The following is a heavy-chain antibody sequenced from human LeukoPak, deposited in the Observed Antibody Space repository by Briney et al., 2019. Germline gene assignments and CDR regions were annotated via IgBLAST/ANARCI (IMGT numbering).Heavy chain of an antibody. CDR2: IYTSGST. J-gene: IGHJ4*02. Sequence: PSETLSLTCTVSGGSISSYYWSWIRQPAGKGLEWIGRIYTSGSTNYNPSLKSRVTISVDTSKNQFSLKLSSVTAADTAVYYCARDNQLGYCSSTSCYTHFDYWGQGTLVTVSS. CDR1: GGSISSYY. CDR3: ARDNQLGYCSSTSCYTHFDY. D-gene: IGHD2-2*02. V-gene: IGHV4-4*07.